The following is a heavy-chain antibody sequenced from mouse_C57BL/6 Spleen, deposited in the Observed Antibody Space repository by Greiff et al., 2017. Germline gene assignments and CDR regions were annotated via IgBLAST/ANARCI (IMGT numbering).Heavy chain of an antibody. CDR3: ARLYDGYYRGNFFDY. D-gene: IGHD2-3*01. CDR2: IDPNSGGT. Sequence: QVQLQQPGAELVKPGASVKLSCKASGYTFTSYWMQWVKQRPGRGLEWIGRIDPNSGGTKYNEKFKSKATLTVDKPSSTAYMQLSSLTSEDAAVYYCARLYDGYYRGNFFDYWGQGTTLTVSS. V-gene: IGHV1-72*01. CDR1: GYTFTSYW. J-gene: IGHJ2*01.